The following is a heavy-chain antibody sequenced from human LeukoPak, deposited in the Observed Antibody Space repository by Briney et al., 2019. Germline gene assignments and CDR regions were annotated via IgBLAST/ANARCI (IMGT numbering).Heavy chain of an antibody. CDR1: GFTFSSYA. J-gene: IGHJ6*04. CDR2: ISSNGGST. D-gene: IGHD2-2*01. Sequence: PGGSLRLSCAASGFTFSSYAMHWVRQAPGKGLEYVSAISSNGGSTDYADSVKGRFTISRDNSKNTLYLQMGSLRAEDMAVYYCARDGGYCSSTSCYEEYYYGMDVWGKGTTVTVSS. CDR3: ARDGGYCSSTSCYEEYYYGMDV. V-gene: IGHV3-64*02.